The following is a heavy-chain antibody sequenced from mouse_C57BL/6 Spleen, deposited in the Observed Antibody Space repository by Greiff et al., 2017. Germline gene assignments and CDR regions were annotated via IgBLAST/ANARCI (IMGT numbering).Heavy chain of an antibody. J-gene: IGHJ2*01. CDR1: GYTFTSYW. CDR3: ARKDYYCDY. CDR2: IYPSDSET. V-gene: IGHV1-61*01. Sequence: QVQLQQPGAELVRPGSSVKLSCKASGYTFTSYWMDWVKQRPGQGLEWIGNIYPSDSETHYNQKFKDKATLTVDKSSSTAYMQLSSLTSEDSAVYYCARKDYYCDYWGQGTTLTVSS.